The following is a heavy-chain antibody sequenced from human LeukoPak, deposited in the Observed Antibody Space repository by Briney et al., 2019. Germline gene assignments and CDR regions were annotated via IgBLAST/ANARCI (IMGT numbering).Heavy chain of an antibody. CDR1: GGSISSYH. Sequence: SETLSLTCTVSGGSISSYHWIWIRQPPGKGPEWIGYIHYSGSTNYNPSLKSRVTTSVDTSKKQFSLKLRSVTAADTAVYYCARSVSWGLLVRDDAFDIWGQGTMVTVSS. CDR2: IHYSGST. CDR3: ARSVSWGLLVRDDAFDI. J-gene: IGHJ3*02. V-gene: IGHV4-59*08. D-gene: IGHD2-21*01.